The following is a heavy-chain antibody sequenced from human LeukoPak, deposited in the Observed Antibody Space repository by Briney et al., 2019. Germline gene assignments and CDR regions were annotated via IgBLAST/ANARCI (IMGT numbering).Heavy chain of an antibody. CDR2: IYTSGST. D-gene: IGHD6-6*01. CDR3: ARDSWGIAARLDYYYYYMDV. J-gene: IGHJ6*03. V-gene: IGHV4-61*02. CDR1: GGSISSGSYY. Sequence: KPSQTLSLTCTVSGGSISSGSYYWSWIRRPAGKGLEWIGRIYTSGSTNYNPSLKSRVTISVDTSKNQFSLKLSSVTAADTAVYYCARDSWGIAARLDYYYYYMDVWGKGTTVTVSS.